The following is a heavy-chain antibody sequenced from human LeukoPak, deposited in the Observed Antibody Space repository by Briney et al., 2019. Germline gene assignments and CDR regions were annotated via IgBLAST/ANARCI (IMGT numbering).Heavy chain of an antibody. CDR1: GYXFTSYW. Sequence: GESLKISCNGFGYXFTSYWICWVREMPGKGLEWMGIIYPGDSDTRYSPSFQGQVTISADKSISTAYLQWSSLKASDTAMYYCARADPDRYYFDYWGQGTLVTVSS. CDR2: IYPGDSDT. J-gene: IGHJ4*02. V-gene: IGHV5-51*01. CDR3: ARADPDRYYFDY.